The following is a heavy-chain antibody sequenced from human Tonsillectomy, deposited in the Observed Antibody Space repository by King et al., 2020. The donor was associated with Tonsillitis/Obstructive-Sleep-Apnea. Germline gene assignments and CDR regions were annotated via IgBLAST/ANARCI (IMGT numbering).Heavy chain of an antibody. D-gene: IGHD3-10*01. J-gene: IGHJ3*02. V-gene: IGHV7-4-1*02. CDR1: GYTFTSYA. CDR2: INTNTGNP. CDR3: ARMVRDRKSDAFDI. Sequence: VQLVESGSELKKPGASVKVSCKASGYTFTSYAMNWVRQAPGQGLEWMGWINTNTGNPTYAQCFTARLVFSLDTYVSTAYLQISSLKAEDTAVYYCARMVRDRKSDAFDIWGQGTMVTVSS.